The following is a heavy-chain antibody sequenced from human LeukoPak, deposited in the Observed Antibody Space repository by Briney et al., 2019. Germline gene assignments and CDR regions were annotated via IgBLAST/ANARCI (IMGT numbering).Heavy chain of an antibody. CDR2: IHPSGML. Sequence: SETLSLTCTVSGASFNGDDQYWNWIRQSPGKGLEWIGSIHPSGMLYNNPSLESRVTMSRDTSKNQFSLNLNSVTAADTAVYFCSRGLDSRKLGCWGQGILVTVSS. CDR3: SRGLDSRKLGC. CDR1: GASFNGDDQY. J-gene: IGHJ4*02. D-gene: IGHD3-22*01. V-gene: IGHV4-31*03.